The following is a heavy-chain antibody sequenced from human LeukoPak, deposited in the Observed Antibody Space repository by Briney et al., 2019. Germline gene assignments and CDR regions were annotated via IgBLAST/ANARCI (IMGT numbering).Heavy chain of an antibody. V-gene: IGHV3-30-3*01. CDR1: GVTFSRFA. D-gene: IGHD6-13*01. CDR2: ISNDGSNK. J-gene: IGHJ4*02. CDR3: AREWGAAADY. Sequence: GGSLRLSCAASGVTFSRFAMHWVRQAPGKGLEWVAVISNDGSNKYYADSVKGRFTISRDNSKDTLYLQMNSLRAEDTAVYYCAREWGAAADYWGQGTLVIVSS.